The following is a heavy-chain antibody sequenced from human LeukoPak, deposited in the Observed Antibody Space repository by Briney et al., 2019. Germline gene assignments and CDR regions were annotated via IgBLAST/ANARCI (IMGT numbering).Heavy chain of an antibody. V-gene: IGHV4-34*01. Sequence: PSETLSLTCAVYGGSFSGYYWSWIRQPPGKGLEWIGEINHSGSTNYNPSLKSRVTISVDTSKNQFSLKLSSVTAADTAVYYCARGRAVARRVPPFDPWGQGTLVTVSS. D-gene: IGHD6-6*01. CDR1: GGSFSGYY. CDR3: ARGRAVARRVPPFDP. CDR2: INHSGST. J-gene: IGHJ5*02.